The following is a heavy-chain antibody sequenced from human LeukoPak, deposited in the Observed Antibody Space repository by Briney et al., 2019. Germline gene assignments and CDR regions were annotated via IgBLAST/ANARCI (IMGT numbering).Heavy chain of an antibody. CDR1: GFTFSSYS. CDR3: SGYNWFDP. J-gene: IGHJ5*02. Sequence: GGSLRLSCAASGFTFSSYSMNWVRQAPGKGLEWVSAITSSSTNTYYADSVKGRFTISRDNAKNSLYLQMNSLRAENTAVYYCSGYNWFDPWGQGTLVTVSS. V-gene: IGHV3-21*01. CDR2: ITSSSTNT.